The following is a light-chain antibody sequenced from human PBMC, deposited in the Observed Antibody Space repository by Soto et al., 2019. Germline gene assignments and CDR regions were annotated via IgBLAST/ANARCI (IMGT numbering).Light chain of an antibody. V-gene: IGLV1-44*01. J-gene: IGLJ1*01. Sequence: QAVVTQPPSASGTPGQRVTISCSGSNSNIGSNAVNWYQQFPGTAPKLLIYSNNQRPSGVPDRFSGSKSGTSASLAISGLQSGDEADYYCATWDDSLNGYVFGTGTKLTVL. CDR1: NSNIGSNA. CDR2: SNN. CDR3: ATWDDSLNGYV.